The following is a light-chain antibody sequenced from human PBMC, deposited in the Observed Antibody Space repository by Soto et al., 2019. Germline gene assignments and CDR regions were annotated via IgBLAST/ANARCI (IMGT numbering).Light chain of an antibody. J-gene: IGKJ3*01. CDR3: QQSYDTVT. Sequence: DIPMTQSPSSLSASVGDRVTITCRASQNINNFLNWYQQKPGKAPRLLIYAASSLQSGVPSRFTGRASGTDFTLTITGLQREDFALYYCQQSYDTVTFGPGTKVEIE. CDR2: AAS. CDR1: QNINNF. V-gene: IGKV1-39*01.